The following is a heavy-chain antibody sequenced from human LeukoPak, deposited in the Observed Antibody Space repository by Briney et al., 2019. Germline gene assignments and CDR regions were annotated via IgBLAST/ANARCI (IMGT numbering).Heavy chain of an antibody. CDR2: IIPIFGTA. Sequence: SVKVSCKASGGTFSSYAISWVRQAPGQGLEWMGGIIPIFGTADYAQKFQGRVTITADESTSTAYMELSSLRSEDTAVYYCASPSSWYAYYFDYWGQGTLVTVSS. CDR1: GGTFSSYA. CDR3: ASPSSWYAYYFDY. D-gene: IGHD6-13*01. V-gene: IGHV1-69*13. J-gene: IGHJ4*02.